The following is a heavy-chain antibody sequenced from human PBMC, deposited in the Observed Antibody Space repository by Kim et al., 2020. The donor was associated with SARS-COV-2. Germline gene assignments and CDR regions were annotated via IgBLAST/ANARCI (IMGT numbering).Heavy chain of an antibody. CDR1: GFTFSSYG. J-gene: IGHJ4*02. CDR2: ISYDGSNK. CDR3: AKDWYIVVVPAAIIDY. Sequence: GGSLRLSCAASGFTFSSYGMHWVRQAPGKGLEWVAVISYDGSNKYYADSVKGRFTISRDNSKNTLYLQMNSLRAEDTAVYYCAKDWYIVVVPAAIIDYWGQGTLVTVSS. V-gene: IGHV3-30*18. D-gene: IGHD2-2*01.